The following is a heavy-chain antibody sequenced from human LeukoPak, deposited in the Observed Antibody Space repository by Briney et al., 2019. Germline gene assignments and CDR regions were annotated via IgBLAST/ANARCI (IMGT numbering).Heavy chain of an antibody. V-gene: IGHV4-34*01. D-gene: IGHD6-19*01. Sequence: PSETLSLTCTVSGGSISSYYWSWIRQPPGKGLEWIGEINHSGRTNYNPALKSRVMISVDTSKKQFSLKMTSVTAADTAVYYCARGRQWLVPLADYYGMDVWGQGTTVTVSS. CDR3: ARGRQWLVPLADYYGMDV. CDR2: INHSGRT. CDR1: GGSISSYY. J-gene: IGHJ6*02.